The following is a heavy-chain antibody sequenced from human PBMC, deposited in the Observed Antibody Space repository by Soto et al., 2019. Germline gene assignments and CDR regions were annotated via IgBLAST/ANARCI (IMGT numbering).Heavy chain of an antibody. CDR3: VKDRVSSWYFRFHVFFDY. Sequence: EVQLVESGGGLVQPGGSLRLSCSASGFTFSSYAMHWVRQAPGKGLEYVSAISSNGGSTYYADSVKGRFTISRDNSKNTLYLQMSSLRAEDTAVYYCVKDRVSSWYFRFHVFFDYWGQGTLVTVSS. CDR2: ISSNGGST. J-gene: IGHJ4*02. V-gene: IGHV3-64D*08. CDR1: GFTFSSYA. D-gene: IGHD6-13*01.